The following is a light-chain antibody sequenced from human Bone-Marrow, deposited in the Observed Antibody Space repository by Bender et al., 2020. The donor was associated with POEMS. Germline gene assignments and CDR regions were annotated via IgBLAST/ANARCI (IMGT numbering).Light chain of an antibody. Sequence: SYELTQPPSVSVSPGQTARITCTGDALPKQYAYWYQQKSGQAPVLVVYDDSDRPSGIPERFSGSNSGNTATLTISGVEDGDEADYYCQVWDSGSYHKVFGGGTKLTVL. CDR2: DDS. J-gene: IGLJ3*02. CDR1: ALPKQY. CDR3: QVWDSGSYHKV. V-gene: IGLV3-21*02.